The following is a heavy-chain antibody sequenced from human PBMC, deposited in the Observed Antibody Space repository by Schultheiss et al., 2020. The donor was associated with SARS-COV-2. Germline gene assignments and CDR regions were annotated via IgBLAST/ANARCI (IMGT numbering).Heavy chain of an antibody. CDR2: IYTSGST. V-gene: IGHV4-61*02. CDR1: GGSISSSSYY. D-gene: IGHD6-13*01. Sequence: SETLSLTCTVSGGSISSSSYYWGWIRQPAGKGLEWIGRIYTSGSTNYNPSLKSRVTISVDTSKNQFSLKLSSVTAADTAVYYCASLLQYSSSWGPFDYWGQGTLVTVSS. J-gene: IGHJ4*02. CDR3: ASLLQYSSSWGPFDY.